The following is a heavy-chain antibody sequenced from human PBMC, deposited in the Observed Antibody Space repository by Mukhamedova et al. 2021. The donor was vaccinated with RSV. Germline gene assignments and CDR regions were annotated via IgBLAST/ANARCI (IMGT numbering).Heavy chain of an antibody. D-gene: IGHD6-6*01. CDR2: IYHSGTT. V-gene: IGHV4-59*08. CDR3: ARHEEYSTSSPHLDV. J-gene: IGHJ6*04. Sequence: GKGLEWIGYIYHSGTTDYNPSLRSRVTMSVDTSKNQFSLRLRSVTAADTAVYYCARHEEYSTSSPHLDVWGKGTTVTVSS.